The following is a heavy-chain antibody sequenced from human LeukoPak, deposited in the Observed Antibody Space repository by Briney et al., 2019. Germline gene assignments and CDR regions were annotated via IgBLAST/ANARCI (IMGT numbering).Heavy chain of an antibody. V-gene: IGHV3-48*03. CDR1: GFTFSSYE. J-gene: IGHJ4*02. CDR2: ISSSGSTI. CDR3: ARDLNSYSGRYYLMDY. D-gene: IGHD1-26*01. Sequence: PGGSLRLSCAASGFTFSSYEMNWVRQAPGKWLEWVSYISSSGSTIYYADSVKGRFTISRDNAKNSLYLQVNSLRAEDTAVYYCARDLNSYSGRYYLMDYWGQGTLVTVSS.